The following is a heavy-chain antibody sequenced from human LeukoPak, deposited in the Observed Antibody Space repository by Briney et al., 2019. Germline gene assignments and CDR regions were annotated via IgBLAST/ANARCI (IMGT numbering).Heavy chain of an antibody. J-gene: IGHJ4*02. V-gene: IGHV3-7*01. CDR1: GFTFSSYW. CDR3: ARGNYDSSGYYDYYFDY. Sequence: GGSLRLSCAASGFTFSSYWMSWVRQAPGKGLEWVANIKQDGSEKYYVDCVKGRFTISRDNAKNSLYLQMNSLRAEDTAVYYCARGNYDSSGYYDYYFDYWGQGTLVTVSS. CDR2: IKQDGSEK. D-gene: IGHD3-22*01.